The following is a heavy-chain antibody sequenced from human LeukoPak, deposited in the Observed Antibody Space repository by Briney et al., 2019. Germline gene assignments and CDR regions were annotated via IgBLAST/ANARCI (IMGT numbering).Heavy chain of an antibody. J-gene: IGHJ6*03. D-gene: IGHD5-18*01. V-gene: IGHV3-20*04. CDR2: INWNGGST. CDR3: ARRNSYGYYYYYYMDV. CDR1: GFTFDDYG. Sequence: GGSLRLSCAASGFTFDDYGMSWVRQAPGKGLEWVSGINWNGGSTGYADSVKGRFTISRDNAKNSLYLQMNSLRAEDTALYYCARRNSYGYYYYYYMDVWGKGTTVTVSS.